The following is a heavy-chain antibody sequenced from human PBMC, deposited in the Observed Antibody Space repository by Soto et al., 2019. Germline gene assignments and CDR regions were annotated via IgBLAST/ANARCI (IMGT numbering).Heavy chain of an antibody. CDR1: GFTFSSYW. Sequence: PGGSLRLSCAASGFTFSSYWMSWVRQAPGKGLEWVANIKQDGSEKYYVDSVKGRFTISRDNAKNSLYLQMNSLRAEDTAVYYCARAILYYYYYMDVWGKGTTVTVSS. V-gene: IGHV3-7*01. CDR2: IKQDGSEK. CDR3: ARAILYYYYYMDV. J-gene: IGHJ6*03.